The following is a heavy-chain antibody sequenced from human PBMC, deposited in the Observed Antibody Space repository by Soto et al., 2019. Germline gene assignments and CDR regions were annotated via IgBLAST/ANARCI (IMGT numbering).Heavy chain of an antibody. Sequence: GGSMRLSCAASGFTFSNAWMSWVRQAPGKGLEWVGRIKSKTDGGTTDYAAPVKGRFTISRDDSKNTLYLQMNSLKTEDTAVYYCTTGLGVGVFDYWGQGTLVTVSS. V-gene: IGHV3-15*01. CDR2: IKSKTDGGTT. J-gene: IGHJ4*02. CDR1: GFTFSNAW. CDR3: TTGLGVGVFDY. D-gene: IGHD3-16*01.